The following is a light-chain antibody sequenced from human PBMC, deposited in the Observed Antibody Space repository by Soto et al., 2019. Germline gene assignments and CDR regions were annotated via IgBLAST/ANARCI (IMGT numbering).Light chain of an antibody. Sequence: EIVLTQSPATLSLSTGERVTLSCRASQSVSSYLAWYQQKLGQAPRLLIYDASNRATGIPARFSGSGSGTDFTLTISSLEPEDFAVYYCQQRSNWPLTLGQGTKVDIK. V-gene: IGKV3-11*01. CDR1: QSVSSY. CDR3: QQRSNWPLT. J-gene: IGKJ1*01. CDR2: DAS.